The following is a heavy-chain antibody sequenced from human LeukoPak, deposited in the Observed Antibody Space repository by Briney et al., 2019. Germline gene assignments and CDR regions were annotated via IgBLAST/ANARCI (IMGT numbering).Heavy chain of an antibody. CDR2: INPSGGST. Sequence: ASVKVSCKASGYTFTSYYMHWVRQAPGQGREWMGIINPSGGSTSYAQKFQGRVTMTRNTSISTAYMELSSLRSEDTAVYYCARSSSTYYYYGMDVWGQGTTVTVSS. CDR3: ARSSSTYYYYGMDV. CDR1: GYTFTSYY. J-gene: IGHJ6*02. V-gene: IGHV1-46*01. D-gene: IGHD2-2*01.